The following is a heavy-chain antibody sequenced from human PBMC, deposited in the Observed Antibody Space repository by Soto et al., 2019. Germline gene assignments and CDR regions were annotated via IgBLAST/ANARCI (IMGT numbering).Heavy chain of an antibody. Sequence: SVKVSCKASGFTFSSSAVQWVRQARGQRLEWIGKIVVGSGNTNYVQKFQERVTITRDMSTSTAYMELSSLRSEDTAFYYCAAFDPGPMGFDPWGQGTLVTV. CDR1: GFTFSSSA. J-gene: IGHJ5*02. V-gene: IGHV1-58*01. CDR2: IVVGSGNT. CDR3: AAFDPGPMGFDP. D-gene: IGHD3-9*01.